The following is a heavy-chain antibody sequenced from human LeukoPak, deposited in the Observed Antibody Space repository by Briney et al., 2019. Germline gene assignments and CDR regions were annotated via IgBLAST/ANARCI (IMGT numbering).Heavy chain of an antibody. CDR1: GGSFSGYY. J-gene: IGHJ4*02. CDR3: ARDGNWYSSSWFDY. Sequence: PSETLSLTCAVYGGSFSGYYWSWIRQPPGKGLEWIGEINHSGSTNYNPSLKSRVTISVDTFKNQFSLKLSSVTAADTAVYYCARDGNWYSSSWFDYWGQGTLVTVSS. CDR2: INHSGST. V-gene: IGHV4-34*01. D-gene: IGHD6-13*01.